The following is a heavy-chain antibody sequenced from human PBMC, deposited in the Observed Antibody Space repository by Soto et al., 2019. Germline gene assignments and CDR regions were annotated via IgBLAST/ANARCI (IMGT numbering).Heavy chain of an antibody. V-gene: IGHV4-39*01. D-gene: IGHD3-22*01. J-gene: IGHJ5*01. CDR3: ARREAYYDSSGYYYGFDC. Sequence: PSETLSLTCTVSGGSTSSSSYYWGWIRQPPGKGLEWIGSIYYSGSTYYNPSLKSRVTISVDTSKNQFSLKLSSVTAADTAVYYCARREAYYDSSGYYYGFDCWGQGTLVTVSS. CDR2: IYYSGST. CDR1: GGSTSSSSYY.